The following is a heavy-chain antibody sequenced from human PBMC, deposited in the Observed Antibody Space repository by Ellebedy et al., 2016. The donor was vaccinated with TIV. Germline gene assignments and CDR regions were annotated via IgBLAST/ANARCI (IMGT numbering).Heavy chain of an antibody. CDR3: ARGLLYCSGGSCYGVYYYYGMDV. V-gene: IGHV3-33*08. J-gene: IGHJ6*02. Sequence: GESLKISCAASGFTFSSYGMHWVRQAPGTGLEWVAVIWYDGSNKYYADSVKGRFTISRDNSKNTLYLKMNSLRAEDTAVYYCARGLLYCSGGSCYGVYYYYGMDVWGQGTTVTVSS. D-gene: IGHD2-15*01. CDR2: IWYDGSNK. CDR1: GFTFSSYG.